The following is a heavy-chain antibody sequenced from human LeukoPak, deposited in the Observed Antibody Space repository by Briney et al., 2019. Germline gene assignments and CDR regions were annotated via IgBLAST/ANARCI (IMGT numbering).Heavy chain of an antibody. V-gene: IGHV3-33*01. D-gene: IGHD3-22*01. Sequence: PGGSLRLSCAASGFTFSSYGMHWVPQAPGKGLEWVAVIWYDGSNKYYADSVKGRFTISRDNSKNTLYLQMNSLRAEHTAVYYCAREDYYDSSGYYPTWFDPWGQGTLVTVSS. CDR2: IWYDGSNK. J-gene: IGHJ5*02. CDR3: AREDYYDSSGYYPTWFDP. CDR1: GFTFSSYG.